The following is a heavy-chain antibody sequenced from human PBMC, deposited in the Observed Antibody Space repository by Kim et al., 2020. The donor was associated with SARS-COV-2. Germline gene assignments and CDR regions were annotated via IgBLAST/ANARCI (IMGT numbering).Heavy chain of an antibody. D-gene: IGHD2-15*01. CDR2: IYYSGST. CDR3: ARSDIVVVVADY. CDR1: GGSISSSSYY. V-gene: IGHV4-39*01. J-gene: IGHJ4*02. Sequence: SETLSLTCTVSGGSISSSSYYWGWIRQPPGKGLEWIGSIYYSGSTYYNPSLKSRVTISVDTSKNQFSLKLSSVTAADTAVYYCARSDIVVVVADYWGQGTLVTVSS.